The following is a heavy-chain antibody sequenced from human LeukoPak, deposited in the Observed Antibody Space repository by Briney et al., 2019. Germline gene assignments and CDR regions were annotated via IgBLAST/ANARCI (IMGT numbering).Heavy chain of an antibody. CDR3: ARDLGGIAARLEEDY. D-gene: IGHD6-6*01. Sequence: ASVKVSCKASGYTFTGYYMHWVQQAPGQGLEWMGWINPNSGGTNYAQKFQGRVTMTRDTSISTAYMELSRLRSDDTAVYYCARDLGGIAARLEEDYWGQGTLVTVSS. CDR2: INPNSGGT. J-gene: IGHJ4*02. CDR1: GYTFTGYY. V-gene: IGHV1-2*02.